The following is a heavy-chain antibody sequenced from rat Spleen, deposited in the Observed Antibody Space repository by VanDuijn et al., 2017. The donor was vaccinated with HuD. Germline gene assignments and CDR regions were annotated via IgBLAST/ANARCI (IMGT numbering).Heavy chain of an antibody. J-gene: IGHJ3*01. CDR1: GFSFSNHG. V-gene: IGHV5-29*01. CDR2: ISYDGISV. CDR3: ARHGGLRNWFAY. Sequence: EVYLVESGGDLVQPGRSLRLSCAASGFSFSNHGMAWVRQAPTRGLEWVATISYDGISVQYRDSVKGRFTISRDTAKRTLYLQMDSLRSEDTATYYCARHGGLRNWFAYWGQGTLVTVSS. D-gene: IGHD1-11*01.